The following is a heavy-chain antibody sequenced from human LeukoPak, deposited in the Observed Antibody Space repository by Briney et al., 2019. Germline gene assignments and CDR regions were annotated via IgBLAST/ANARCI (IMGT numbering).Heavy chain of an antibody. J-gene: IGHJ4*02. D-gene: IGHD3-10*01. V-gene: IGHV3-23*01. CDR1: GFTFSIDA. CDR3: ATYGSGSYYRKAFDY. Sequence: GGSLRLSCAASGFTFSIDAMSWLRQAPGTGLEWLSSITISGATTYYPDSVKGRLTISRDNSKTTLYLQMNSLRAEDTAVYYCATYGSGSYYRKAFDYWGQGTLVTASS. CDR2: ITISGATT.